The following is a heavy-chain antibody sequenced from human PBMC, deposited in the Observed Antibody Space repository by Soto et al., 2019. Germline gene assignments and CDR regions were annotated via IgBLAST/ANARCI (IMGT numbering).Heavy chain of an antibody. J-gene: IGHJ4*02. D-gene: IGHD6-19*01. V-gene: IGHV1-46*01. Sequence: QVQLVQSGAEVKKPGASVKVSCKASGYTFTSYYMHWVRQAPGQGLEWMGIINPSGGSTSYAQKFQGRVTMTRDTSTSTVYMELSSLRSEDTAVYYCARDGRSSYSSAWYYFDYWGQGPLVTVSS. CDR1: GYTFTSYY. CDR2: INPSGGST. CDR3: ARDGRSSYSSAWYYFDY.